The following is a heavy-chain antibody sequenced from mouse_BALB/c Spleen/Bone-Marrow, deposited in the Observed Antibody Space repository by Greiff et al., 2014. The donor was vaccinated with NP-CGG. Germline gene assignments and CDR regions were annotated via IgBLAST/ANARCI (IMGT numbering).Heavy chain of an antibody. CDR1: GFTFSGYA. D-gene: IGHD2-5*01. CDR3: ARRKTTILTTFYWYFDV. V-gene: IGHV5-6-5*01. CDR2: ISSGGST. J-gene: IGHJ1*01. Sequence: EVKLVESGGGLVKPGGSLKLSCAASGFTFSGYAMSWVRQTPEKRLEWVASISSGGSTFYPDSVKGRFTISRDNARNILYLQMSSLRSEDTAMYYCARRKTTILTTFYWYFDVRGAGTTVTVSS.